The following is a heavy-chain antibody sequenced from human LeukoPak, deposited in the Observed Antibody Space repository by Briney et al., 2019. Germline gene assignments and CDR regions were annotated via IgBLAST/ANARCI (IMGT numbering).Heavy chain of an antibody. Sequence: GGSLRLSCSASGFTFGDAWMSWVRQAPGKGLEWLGRIRSNTDGGTTDYVAPVKGRFTISRDDSKNTLYLQMDSLKTEDTAVYYCATYRFKYDSSGDDYWGQGTLLTVPS. CDR2: IRSNTDGGTT. V-gene: IGHV3-15*01. D-gene: IGHD3-22*01. J-gene: IGHJ4*02. CDR1: GFTFGDAW. CDR3: ATYRFKYDSSGDDY.